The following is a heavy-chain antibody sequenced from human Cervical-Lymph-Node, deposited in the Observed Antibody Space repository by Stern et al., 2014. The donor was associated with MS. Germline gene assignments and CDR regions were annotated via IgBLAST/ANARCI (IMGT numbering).Heavy chain of an antibody. J-gene: IGHJ2*01. V-gene: IGHV3-15*02. CDR3: STTGLGRGWYFDL. Sequence: EDQLVESGGALLEPGGSLRLSCVGSGFTVTNAWMSWVRQAPGKGLEWVGHISNKTAGATTDYAAPVKGRFTISRDDSKNTLFLQMNNLKTEDTAVYYCSTTGLGRGWYFDLWGRGTLVTVSS. CDR1: GFTVTNAW. D-gene: IGHD1-1*01. CDR2: ISNKTAGATT.